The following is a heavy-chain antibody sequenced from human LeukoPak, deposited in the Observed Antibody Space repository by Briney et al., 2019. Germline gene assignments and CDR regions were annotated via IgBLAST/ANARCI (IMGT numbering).Heavy chain of an antibody. CDR2: IYPGDSDT. Sequence: GESLKISCKGSGYSFTNYWIGWVRQMPGKGLKWMGIIYPGDSDTRYSPSFQGQVTISADKSISTAYVQWSSLKASDTAIYYCARLTSSSWYPFDYWGQGTLVTVSS. J-gene: IGHJ4*02. V-gene: IGHV5-51*01. CDR1: GYSFTNYW. D-gene: IGHD6-13*01. CDR3: ARLTSSSWYPFDY.